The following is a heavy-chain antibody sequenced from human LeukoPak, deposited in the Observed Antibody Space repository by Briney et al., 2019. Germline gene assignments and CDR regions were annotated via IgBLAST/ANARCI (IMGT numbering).Heavy chain of an antibody. CDR3: AKFRGTRCYDTSGREFDF. V-gene: IGHV3-23*01. D-gene: IGHD3-22*01. CDR1: GFTFSSYA. CDR2: IGTPGGAI. Sequence: GGSLRLSCAASGFTFSSYAMSWVRQAPGKGLEWVSVIGTPGGAINYADSVKGRFTISRDNSKNTLYLQMTSLRAEDTAVYYCAKFRGTRCYDTSGREFDFWGQGTLVTVSS. J-gene: IGHJ5*01.